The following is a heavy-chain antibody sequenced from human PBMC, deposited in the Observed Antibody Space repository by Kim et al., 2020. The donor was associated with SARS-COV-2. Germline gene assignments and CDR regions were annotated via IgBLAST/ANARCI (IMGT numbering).Heavy chain of an antibody. CDR3: ARDRSSWGIDY. V-gene: IGHV4-34*01. J-gene: IGHJ4*02. D-gene: IGHD6-13*01. Sequence: NYTPSLKSGITISVDTSKNQFSLKLSSVTAADTAVYYCARDRSSWGIDYWGQGTLVTVSS.